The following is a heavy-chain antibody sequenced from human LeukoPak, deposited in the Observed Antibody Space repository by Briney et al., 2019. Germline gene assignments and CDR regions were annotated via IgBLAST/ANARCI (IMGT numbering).Heavy chain of an antibody. V-gene: IGHV3-30*18. CDR3: AKGSRYCSSTSCHMLDY. CDR2: ISYDGSNK. D-gene: IGHD2-2*01. J-gene: IGHJ4*02. Sequence: GRSLRLSCAASGFTFSSYGMHWVRQAPGKGLEWVAVISYDGSNKYYADSVKGRFTISRDNSKNTLYLQMNSLRAEDTAVYYCAKGSRYCSSTSCHMLDYWGQGTLVTVSS. CDR1: GFTFSSYG.